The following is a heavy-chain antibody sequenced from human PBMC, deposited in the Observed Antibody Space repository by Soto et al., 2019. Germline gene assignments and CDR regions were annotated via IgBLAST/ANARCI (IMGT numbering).Heavy chain of an antibody. CDR2: INHSGST. Sequence: QVQLQQWGAGLLKPSETLSLTCAVYGGSFSGYYWSWIRQPPGKGLEWIGEINHSGSTNYNPSLKSRVTISVDTSKNQLPLKLSSVTAADTAVYYCASPAIAAVVSAFDYWGQGTLVTVSS. CDR1: GGSFSGYY. J-gene: IGHJ4*02. CDR3: ASPAIAAVVSAFDY. D-gene: IGHD6-13*01. V-gene: IGHV4-34*02.